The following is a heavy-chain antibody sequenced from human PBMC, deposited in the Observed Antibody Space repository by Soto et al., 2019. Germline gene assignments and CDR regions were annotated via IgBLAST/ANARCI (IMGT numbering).Heavy chain of an antibody. D-gene: IGHD1-26*01. CDR2: IIPIFGTA. Sequence: QVQLVQSGAEVKKPGSSVKVSCKASGGTFSSYAISWVLQAPGQGLEWMGGIIPIFGTANYAQKFQGRVTLTADESTSPAYRELSSLRSEDTAVYYCAGAYSGRGDFDYWGQGTLVTVSS. V-gene: IGHV1-69*01. CDR3: AGAYSGRGDFDY. CDR1: GGTFSSYA. J-gene: IGHJ4*02.